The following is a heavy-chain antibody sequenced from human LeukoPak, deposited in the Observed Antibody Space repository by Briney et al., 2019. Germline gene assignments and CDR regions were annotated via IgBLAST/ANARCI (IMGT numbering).Heavy chain of an antibody. V-gene: IGHV3-30*02. J-gene: IGHJ4*02. CDR3: AKAIWVAATSSWFCLDY. CDR1: GFTFSSYA. Sequence: GGSLRLSCAASGFTFSSYAMSWVRQAPGKGLEWVAFIHYDGAKSYYADSVKGRFTISRDNSRNTLYLQMNSLRPEDTAVYYCAKAIWVAATSSWFCLDYWGQGTLVTVSS. D-gene: IGHD3-10*01. CDR2: IHYDGAKS.